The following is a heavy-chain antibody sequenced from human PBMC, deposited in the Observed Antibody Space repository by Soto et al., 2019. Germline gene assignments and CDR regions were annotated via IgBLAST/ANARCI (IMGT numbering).Heavy chain of an antibody. J-gene: IGHJ6*03. CDR1: GFTFSSNC. CDR2: IKQDGSEK. D-gene: IGHD2-2*01. Sequence: GGSLRLSCAASGFTFSSNCMTWVRQTPGKGLERVANIKQDGSEKYYAESEKGRFTIARDNAKNSLYMQMNRLRAEDTAVYYCARGPDDIVVEQGDSTDYYDMDVWGKGTTVTVSS. CDR3: ARGPDDIVVEQGDSTDYYDMDV. V-gene: IGHV3-7*01.